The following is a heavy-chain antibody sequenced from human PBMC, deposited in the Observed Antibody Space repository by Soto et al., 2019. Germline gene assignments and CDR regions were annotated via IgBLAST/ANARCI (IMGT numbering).Heavy chain of an antibody. V-gene: IGHV4-39*01. CDR3: ARQEDIVVVPASEGDWFDP. J-gene: IGHJ5*02. D-gene: IGHD2-2*01. CDR1: GGSISSSSYY. Sequence: SETLSLTCTVSGGSISSSSYYWGWIRQPPGKGLEWIGSIYYSGSTYYNPSLKSRVTISVDTSKNQFSLKLSSVTAADTAVYYCARQEDIVVVPASEGDWFDPWGQGTLVTVSS. CDR2: IYYSGST.